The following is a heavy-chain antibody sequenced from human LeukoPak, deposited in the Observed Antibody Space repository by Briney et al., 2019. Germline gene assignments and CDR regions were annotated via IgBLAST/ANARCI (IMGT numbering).Heavy chain of an antibody. D-gene: IGHD3-22*01. CDR2: FDPEDGET. CDR1: GYTLTELS. V-gene: IGHV1-24*01. CDR3: ATGPSGSSGYYYDY. J-gene: IGHJ4*02. Sequence: GASVKVSCKVSGYTLTELSMHWVRQAPGKGLEWMGGFDPEDGETIYAQKFQGRVTMTEDTSTDTAYMELSSLRSEDTAVYYCATGPSGSSGYYYDYWGQGTLVTVSS.